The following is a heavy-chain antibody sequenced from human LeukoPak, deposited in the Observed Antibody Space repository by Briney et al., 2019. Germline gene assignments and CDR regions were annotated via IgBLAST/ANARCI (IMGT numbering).Heavy chain of an antibody. CDR1: GFTFSSYA. D-gene: IGHD3-10*01. CDR2: IKSKTDGGTT. CDR3: TTYRVRG. Sequence: GGSLRLSCAASGFTFSSYAMSWVRQAPGKGLEWVGRIKSKTDGGTTDYAAPVKGRFTISRDDSRNTLYLQMNSLKIEDTAVYYCTTYRVRGWGQGTLVTVSS. J-gene: IGHJ4*02. V-gene: IGHV3-15*01.